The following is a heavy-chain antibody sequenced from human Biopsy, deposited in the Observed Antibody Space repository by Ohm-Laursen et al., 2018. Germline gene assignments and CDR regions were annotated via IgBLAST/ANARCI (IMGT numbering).Heavy chain of an antibody. V-gene: IGHV4-38-2*01. CDR3: ARQVDFWSGYVDY. CDR1: GHSVRSGYY. Sequence: SETLSLTCAVSGHSVRSGYYWGWIRQPPGKGLEWIGSIFQNGYTYYNPSLETRVTISVDTSKDQFSLKLTSVAAADTAVYYCARQVDFWSGYVDYWGQGTLVAVPS. CDR2: IFQNGYT. J-gene: IGHJ4*02. D-gene: IGHD3-3*01.